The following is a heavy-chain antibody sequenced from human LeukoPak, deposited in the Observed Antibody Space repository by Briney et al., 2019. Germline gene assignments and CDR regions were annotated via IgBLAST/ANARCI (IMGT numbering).Heavy chain of an antibody. J-gene: IGHJ6*03. D-gene: IGHD5-24*01. Sequence: SVTLSLTCTVSIGSISSSTYYWGWIRQPPGKGLEWFGTIYYTGSTYYNPSLKSRVTISVDTSKNQFSLKLTSVTDADTAVYYCARGEGWLQWNTCYMDVWDKGTTVSVSS. CDR3: ARGEGWLQWNTCYMDV. CDR2: IYYTGST. CDR1: IGSISSSTYY. V-gene: IGHV4-39*07.